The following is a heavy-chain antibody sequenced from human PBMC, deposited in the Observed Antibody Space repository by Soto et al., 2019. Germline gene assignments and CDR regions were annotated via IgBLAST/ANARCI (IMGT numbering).Heavy chain of an antibody. J-gene: IGHJ4*02. V-gene: IGHV1-18*01. D-gene: IGHD5-12*01. CDR1: GYTFISYG. CDR3: VRDETYSSYYFDY. Sequence: QVQLVQSGGEVKQPGDSVKVSCKASGYTFISYGFSWVRQAPGQGLEWMGWISGYNGNTDYAQKFQGRVVMTTDTSTSTAYIELRSLRADDTAVYYCVRDETYSSYYFDYWGQGTPVTVSS. CDR2: ISGYNGNT.